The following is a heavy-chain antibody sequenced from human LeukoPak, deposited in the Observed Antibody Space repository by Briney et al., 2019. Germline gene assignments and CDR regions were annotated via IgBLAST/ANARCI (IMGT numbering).Heavy chain of an antibody. J-gene: IGHJ6*02. CDR2: ISGDGTNI. CDR3: TRDLLDYDLSTGLHHYYMDV. CDR1: GFTVSSNY. Sequence: PGGSLRLSCAASGFTVSSNYMSWVRQAPGKGLVWVSRISGDGTNIDYADSVRGRFTISRDNAKNTVYLQMNTLRVEDTAVYYCTRDLLDYDLSTGLHHYYMDVWGQGTTVTVSS. D-gene: IGHD3-9*01. V-gene: IGHV3-74*01.